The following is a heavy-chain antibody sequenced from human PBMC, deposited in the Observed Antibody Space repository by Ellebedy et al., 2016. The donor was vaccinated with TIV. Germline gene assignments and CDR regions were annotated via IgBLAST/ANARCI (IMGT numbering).Heavy chain of an antibody. CDR3: ARSYGCFDY. V-gene: IGHV1-46*01. CDR1: GYTFTSYY. J-gene: IGHJ4*02. Sequence: ASVKVSXXASGYTFTSYYMHWVRQAPGQGLEWMGIINPSGGSTSYAQKFQGRVTMTRDTSTSTAYMELRSLRSDDTAVYYCARSYGCFDYWGQGTLVTVSS. CDR2: INPSGGST. D-gene: IGHD1-26*01.